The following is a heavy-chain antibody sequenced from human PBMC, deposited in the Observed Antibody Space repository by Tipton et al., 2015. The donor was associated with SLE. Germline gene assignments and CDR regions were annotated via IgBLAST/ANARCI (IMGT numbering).Heavy chain of an antibody. J-gene: IGHJ3*01. CDR1: GFTFSTYA. Sequence: SLRLSCAASGFTFSTYALNWVRLAPGKGLEWVGRIKSKTAGGTTDYAAPVKGRFSISRDDSKDTLYLQMDSLKTEGTAVYYCTTGRTLWGQGTLVSVSS. CDR3: TTGRTL. CDR2: IKSKTAGGTT. D-gene: IGHD3/OR15-3a*01. V-gene: IGHV3-15*07.